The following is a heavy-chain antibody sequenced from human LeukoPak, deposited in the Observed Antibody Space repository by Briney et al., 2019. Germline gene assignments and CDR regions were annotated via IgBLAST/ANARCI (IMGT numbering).Heavy chain of an antibody. D-gene: IGHD4-17*01. CDR3: AKDSTNYADYASPDF. J-gene: IGHJ4*02. CDR1: GFTFSIYG. CDR2: IRYDGTNK. Sequence: GGSLRLSCAASGFTFSIYGMHWVRQAPGKGLEWVAFIRYDGTNKYYADSVKGQFTISRDNSKNTLYLQMNSLRPEDTAVYYCAKDSTNYADYASPDFWGQGTLVTVSS. V-gene: IGHV3-30*02.